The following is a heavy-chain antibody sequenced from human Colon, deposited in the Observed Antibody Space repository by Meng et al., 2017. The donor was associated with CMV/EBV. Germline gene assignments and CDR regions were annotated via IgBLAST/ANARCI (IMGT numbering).Heavy chain of an antibody. V-gene: IGHV4-34*01. CDR3: ARATKSSCWEVLDY. D-gene: IGHD2-2*01. CDR2: SYYTGST. CDR1: GESFIGYY. Sequence: QGQLQQWGAGRLKPSETLSLTCAVYGESFIGYYWTWIRQPPGRGLEWIGESYYTGSTNYSPSLKSRVTISLDTSKNQFSLKLNSVTAADTAVYYCARATKSSCWEVLDYWGHGTLVTVSS. J-gene: IGHJ4*01.